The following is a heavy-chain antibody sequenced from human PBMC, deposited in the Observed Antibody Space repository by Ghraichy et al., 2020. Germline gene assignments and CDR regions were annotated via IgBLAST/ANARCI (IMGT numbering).Heavy chain of an antibody. CDR2: IYYSGST. D-gene: IGHD2-2*01. CDR3: ARHRIVVVPAARRAPLWWFDP. J-gene: IGHJ5*02. CDR1: GGSISSSSYY. Sequence: SETLSLTCTVSGGSISSSSYYWGWIRQPPGKGLEWIGSIYYSGSTYYNPSLKSRVTISVDTSKNQFSLKLSSVTAADTAVYYCARHRIVVVPAARRAPLWWFDPWGQGTLVTVSS. V-gene: IGHV4-39*01.